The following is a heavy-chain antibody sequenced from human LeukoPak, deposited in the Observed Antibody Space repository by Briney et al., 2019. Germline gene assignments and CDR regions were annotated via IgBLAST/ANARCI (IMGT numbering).Heavy chain of an antibody. CDR2: IDPDDSDT. CDR1: GYSFSSYW. CDR3: ARSYTTSPDAFDI. J-gene: IGHJ3*02. Sequence: GESLKISCKGSGYSFSSYWIGWVRQMPGKGLEWMGIIDPDDSDTRYGPSFQGRVTISADKSISTAYLQWSSLKASDTAMYYCARSYTTSPDAFDIWGQGTMVTVSS. D-gene: IGHD6-6*01. V-gene: IGHV5-51*01.